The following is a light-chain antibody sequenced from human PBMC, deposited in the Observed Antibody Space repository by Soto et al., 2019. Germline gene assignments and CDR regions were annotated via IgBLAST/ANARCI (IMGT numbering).Light chain of an antibody. CDR1: QSVTSNY. CDR2: GTS. CDR3: QQYGASPPYT. V-gene: IGKV3-20*01. J-gene: IGKJ2*01. Sequence: ETVLTQSPGTLSLSPGERATLSCRASQSVTSNYLAWYQQKPGQAPRLLIFGTSGRATGIPDRFSGSGSGTDFTLTISRLEPEDSAVYYCQQYGASPPYTFGQGTKVEIK.